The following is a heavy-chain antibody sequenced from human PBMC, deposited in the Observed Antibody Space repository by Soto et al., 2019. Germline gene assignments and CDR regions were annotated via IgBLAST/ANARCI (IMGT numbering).Heavy chain of an antibody. CDR3: ARGLFSENYYSGGWYYFDS. J-gene: IGHJ4*02. Sequence: QVQLQQWGAGLLKPSETLSLTCAVYGGSFSGYSWTWIRQSPGKGLEWIGKINHSGSTNSNPSLKSRVTISLVTSKNQFSLELTSVTAADTAVYYCARGLFSENYYSGGWYYFDSWGQGTLVTVSS. CDR1: GGSFSGYS. CDR2: INHSGST. D-gene: IGHD1-26*01. V-gene: IGHV4-34*01.